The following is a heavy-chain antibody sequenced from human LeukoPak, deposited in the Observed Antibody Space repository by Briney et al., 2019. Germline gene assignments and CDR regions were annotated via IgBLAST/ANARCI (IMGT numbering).Heavy chain of an antibody. CDR3: ARDLRPYSSGWYGGDWFDP. V-gene: IGHV3-66*01. CDR2: IYSGGST. CDR1: GFTVSSNY. J-gene: IGHJ5*02. Sequence: PGGSLRLSCAASGFTVSSNYMSWVRQAPGKGLEWVSVIYSGGSTYYADSVKGRLTISRDNSKNTLYLQMNSLRAEDTAVYYCARDLRPYSSGWYGGDWFDPWGQGTLVTVSS. D-gene: IGHD6-19*01.